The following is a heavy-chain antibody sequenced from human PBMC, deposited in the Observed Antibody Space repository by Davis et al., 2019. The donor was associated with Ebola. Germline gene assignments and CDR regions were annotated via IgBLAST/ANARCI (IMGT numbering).Heavy chain of an antibody. Sequence: AASVKVSCKASGYTFTSYGISWVRQAPGQGLEWMGWISAYNGNTNYAQKLQGRVTMTTDTSTSTAYMELSSLRSEDTAVYYCARAVFGVVIKPFDYWGQGTLVTVSS. J-gene: IGHJ4*02. CDR3: ARAVFGVVIKPFDY. CDR1: GYTFTSYG. V-gene: IGHV1-18*01. D-gene: IGHD3-3*01. CDR2: ISAYNGNT.